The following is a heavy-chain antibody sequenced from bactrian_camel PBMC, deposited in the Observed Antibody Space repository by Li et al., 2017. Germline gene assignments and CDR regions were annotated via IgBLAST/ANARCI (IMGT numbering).Heavy chain of an antibody. J-gene: IGHJ6*01. Sequence: HVQLVESGGGLVQPGGSLRLSCAASGFTFNRYWMYWVRQAPGKGLEWGSRIAPDGGTTNYADSLKGRFTTSRDNAKNTASLQMNSLKPEDTGVYYCVRDYKSGDYRDDFGYWGQGTQVTVS. CDR2: IAPDGGTT. CDR3: VRDYKSGDYRDDFGY. V-gene: IGHV3S1*01. CDR1: GFTFNRYW. D-gene: IGHD4*01.